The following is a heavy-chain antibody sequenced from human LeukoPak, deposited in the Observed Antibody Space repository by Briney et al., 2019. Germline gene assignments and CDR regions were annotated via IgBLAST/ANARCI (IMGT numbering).Heavy chain of an antibody. V-gene: IGHV4-59*01. D-gene: IGHD2-2*01. J-gene: IGHJ6*04. Sequence: SETLSLTCTVSGVSISSYYWSWIRQPPGKGLEWIWYIFFSGGTNYNPYLKSRVTISFEATNNKFSLKLSSVTAADTAVYYCARVPIVVVPAAMAGGPYYYYYGMDVWGKGTTVTVSS. CDR2: IFFSGGT. CDR3: ARVPIVVVPAAMAGGPYYYYYGMDV. CDR1: GVSISSYY.